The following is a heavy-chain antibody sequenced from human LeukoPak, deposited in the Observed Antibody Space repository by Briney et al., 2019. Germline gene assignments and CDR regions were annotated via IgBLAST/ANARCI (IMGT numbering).Heavy chain of an antibody. CDR3: ARDRLGAFDI. J-gene: IGHJ3*02. Sequence: GRSLRLSCAAFGFTFSSYGMRSVRQGPGKGLEWVAVIWYDGSNKYYADSVKRRFHIPRHNSKNTLHLQMNRLSAEDTAVYYCARDRLGAFDIWGQGTMVTVSS. V-gene: IGHV3-33*01. CDR1: GFTFSSYG. CDR2: IWYDGSNK. D-gene: IGHD6-19*01.